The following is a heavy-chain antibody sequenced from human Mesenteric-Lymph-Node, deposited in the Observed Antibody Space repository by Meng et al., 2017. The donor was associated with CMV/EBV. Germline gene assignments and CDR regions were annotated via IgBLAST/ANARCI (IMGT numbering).Heavy chain of an antibody. CDR1: GFTFSSYW. V-gene: IGHV3-53*01. D-gene: IGHD4-17*01. CDR3: ARVDDYAFDY. Sequence: LSLTCAASGFTFSSYWMYWVRQAPGKGLEWVSVIYSGGSTYYADSVKGRFTISRDNSKNTLYLQMNSLRAEDTAVYYCARVDDYAFDYWGQGTLVTVSS. J-gene: IGHJ4*02. CDR2: IYSGGST.